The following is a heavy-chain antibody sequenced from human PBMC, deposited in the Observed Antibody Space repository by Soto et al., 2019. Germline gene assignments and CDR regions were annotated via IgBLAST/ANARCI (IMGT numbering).Heavy chain of an antibody. J-gene: IGHJ4*02. CDR1: GFTFSSYG. CDR2: ISYDGSNK. CDR3: AKDLSSVSFDY. Sequence: VQLVESGGGVVQPGRSLRLSCAASGFTFSSYGMHWVRQAPGKGLEWVAVISYDGSNKYYADSVKGRFTISRDNSKNTLYLQMNSLRAEDTAVYYCAKDLSSVSFDYWGQGTLVTVSS. V-gene: IGHV3-30*18.